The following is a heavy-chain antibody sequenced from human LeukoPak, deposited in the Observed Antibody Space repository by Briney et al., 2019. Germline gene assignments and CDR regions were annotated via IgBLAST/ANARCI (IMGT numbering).Heavy chain of an antibody. CDR3: AKEYCSSTTCYGCFDY. Sequence: PGGSLRLSCAASGFTFSSYSMNWVRQAPGKGLEWVSAISGGITYYADSVKGRFTISRDNAKNTLYLQMNSLRAEDTAVYYCAKEYCSSTTCYGCFDYWGQGTLVTVSS. CDR2: ISGGIT. V-gene: IGHV3-23*01. D-gene: IGHD2-2*01. CDR1: GFTFSSYS. J-gene: IGHJ4*02.